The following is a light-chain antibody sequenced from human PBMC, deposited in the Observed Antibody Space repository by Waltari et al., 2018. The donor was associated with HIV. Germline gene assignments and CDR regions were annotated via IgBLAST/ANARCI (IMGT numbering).Light chain of an antibody. CDR3: YSYAGSYTSV. CDR1: SSDVGGYNY. J-gene: IGLJ1*01. V-gene: IGLV2-11*01. Sequence: QSALTQPRSVSGSPGQPVTISCTGTSSDVGGYNYVSWYQQHPGKAPRLMIYEVNKRPSGVPDRFAGSKSGNTASLTISGLQTEDEADYYCYSYAGSYTSVFGTGTTVTVL. CDR2: EVN.